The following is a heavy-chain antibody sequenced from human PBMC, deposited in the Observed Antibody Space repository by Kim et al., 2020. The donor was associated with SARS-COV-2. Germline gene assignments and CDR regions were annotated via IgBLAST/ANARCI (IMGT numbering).Heavy chain of an antibody. D-gene: IGHD3-9*01. J-gene: IGHJ4*02. CDR1: GFTFSNAW. CDR3: TTDHPGDILTGYYRGNDY. V-gene: IGHV3-15*01. Sequence: GGSLRLSCAASGFTFSNAWMSWVRQAPGKGLEWVGRIKSKTDGGTTDYAAPVKGRFTISRDDSKNTLYLQMNSLKTEDTAVYYCTTDHPGDILTGYYRGNDYWGQGTLVTVSS. CDR2: IKSKTDGGTT.